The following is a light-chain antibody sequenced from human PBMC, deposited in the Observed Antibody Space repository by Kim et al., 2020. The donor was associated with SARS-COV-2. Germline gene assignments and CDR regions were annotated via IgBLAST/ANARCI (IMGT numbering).Light chain of an antibody. CDR2: AAS. J-gene: IGKJ4*01. Sequence: DIKMTQSPSTLSASVGDRVTLTCRAGQTIARYLNWYQHKPGKAPKLLIYAASILQSGVPSRFSGSGSGTYFTLTISSLQPEDFATYYCQQSYTIPPLTFGGGTKVDIK. CDR1: QTIARY. V-gene: IGKV1-39*01. CDR3: QQSYTIPPLT.